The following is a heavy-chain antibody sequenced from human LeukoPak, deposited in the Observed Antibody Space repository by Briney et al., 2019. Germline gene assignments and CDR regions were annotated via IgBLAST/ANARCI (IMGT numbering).Heavy chain of an antibody. D-gene: IGHD3-10*01. J-gene: IGHJ6*03. CDR1: GGSISSYY. CDR2: IYTSGST. CDR3: ARDGAGVLWSRQRGYMDV. V-gene: IGHV4-4*07. Sequence: PSETLSLTCTVSGGSISSYYWSWIRQPAGKGLEWIGRIYTSGSTNYNPSLKSRVTMSVDTSKNQFSLKLSSVTAADTAVYYCARDGAGVLWSRQRGYMDVWGKGTTVTISS.